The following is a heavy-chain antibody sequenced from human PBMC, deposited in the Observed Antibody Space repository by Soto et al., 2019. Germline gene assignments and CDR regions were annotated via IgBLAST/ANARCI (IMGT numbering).Heavy chain of an antibody. J-gene: IGHJ6*02. V-gene: IGHV1-69*01. CDR2: IIPIFGTA. CDR1: GGTFSSYA. D-gene: IGHD3-10*01. CDR3: ARYYGSGSYAYYYGMDV. Sequence: QVQLVQSGAEVKKPGSSVKVSCKASGGTFSSYASSWVRQAPGQGLEWMGGIIPIFGTANYAQKFQGRVTITADESTSTAYMELSSLRSEDTAVYYCARYYGSGSYAYYYGMDVWGQGTTVTVSS.